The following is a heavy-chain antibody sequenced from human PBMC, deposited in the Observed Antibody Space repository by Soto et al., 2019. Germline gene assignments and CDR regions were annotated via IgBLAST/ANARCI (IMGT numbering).Heavy chain of an antibody. D-gene: IGHD3-22*01. Sequence: PSETLSLTCAVYGGSFSGYYWSWIRQPPGKGLEWIGEINHSGSTNYNPSLKSRVTISVDMSKNQFSLKLSSVTAADTAVYYCARARGYYDSSGYGGYWGQGTLVTVPQ. V-gene: IGHV4-34*01. CDR2: INHSGST. CDR3: ARARGYYDSSGYGGY. CDR1: GGSFSGYY. J-gene: IGHJ4*02.